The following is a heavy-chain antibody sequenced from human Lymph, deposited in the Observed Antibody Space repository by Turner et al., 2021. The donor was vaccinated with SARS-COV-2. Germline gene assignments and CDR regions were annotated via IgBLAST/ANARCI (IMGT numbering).Heavy chain of an antibody. CDR3: TRFDY. CDR2: IRSKAYGGTT. J-gene: IGHJ4*02. CDR1: GFTFGDYA. V-gene: IGHV3-49*04. Sequence: EVQLVESGGGLVQPGRSLRLSCTASGFTFGDYAMSWVRQAPGKGLEWVGFIRSKAYGGTTEYAASVKGRFTISRDDSKSIAYLKMNSLKTEDTAVYYCTRFDYWGQGTLVTVSS.